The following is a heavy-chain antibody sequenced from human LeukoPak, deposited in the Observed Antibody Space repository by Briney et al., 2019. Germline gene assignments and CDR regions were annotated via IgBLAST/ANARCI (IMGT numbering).Heavy chain of an antibody. J-gene: IGHJ5*02. CDR1: GGTFSSYA. Sequence: ASVKVSCKASGGTFSSYAISWVRQAPGQGLEWMGRIIPILGIANYAQKFQGRVTITADKSTSIAYMELSSLRSEDTAVYYCARNFPAAGTSGFFAHWGQGTLVTVSS. V-gene: IGHV1-69*04. CDR3: ARNFPAAGTSGFFAH. CDR2: IIPILGIA. D-gene: IGHD6-13*01.